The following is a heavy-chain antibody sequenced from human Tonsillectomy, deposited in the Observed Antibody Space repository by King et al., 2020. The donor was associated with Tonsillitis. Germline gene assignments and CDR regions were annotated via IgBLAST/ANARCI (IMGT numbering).Heavy chain of an antibody. J-gene: IGHJ4*02. CDR1: GFSLSTSGVG. D-gene: IGHD3-3*01. Sequence: TLKESGPTLVKPTQTLTLTCTFSGFSLSTSGVGVGWIRQPPGKALEWLALIYWDDDKRYSPSLKSRLTITKDTSKNQVVLTMTNMDPVDTATYYCAPSPVQLRFLEWLSPYSFDYWGQGTLVTVSS. CDR2: IYWDDDK. V-gene: IGHV2-5*02. CDR3: APSPVQLRFLEWLSPYSFDY.